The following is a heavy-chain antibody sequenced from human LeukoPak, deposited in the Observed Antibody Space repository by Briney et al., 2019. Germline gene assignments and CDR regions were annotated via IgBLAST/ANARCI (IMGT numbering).Heavy chain of an antibody. Sequence: PGGSLRLSCAASGFTFSSYSMNWVRQAPGKGLEWVSSISSSSSYIYYADSVKGRFTISRDNAKNSLYLQMNSLRAEDTALYYCAKALSGYYYDSSGLFDYWGQGTLVTVSS. D-gene: IGHD3-22*01. CDR1: GFTFSSYS. J-gene: IGHJ4*02. CDR2: ISSSSSYI. CDR3: AKALSGYYYDSSGLFDY. V-gene: IGHV3-21*04.